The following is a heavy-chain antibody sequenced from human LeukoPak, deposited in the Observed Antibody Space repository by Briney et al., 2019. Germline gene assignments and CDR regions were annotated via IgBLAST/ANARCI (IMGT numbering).Heavy chain of an antibody. D-gene: IGHD2-2*01. V-gene: IGHV1-8*01. J-gene: IGHJ5*02. CDR3: ARGGRSTSWFDP. CDR1: GYTFTSYD. Sequence: ASVKVSCKASGYTFTSYDINWVRQAPGQGLEWMGWMNPNSGNTGYAQKFQGRVTMTRNTSISTAYMELSSLRSEDTAVYYCARGGRSTSWFDPWGQGTLVTVSS. CDR2: MNPNSGNT.